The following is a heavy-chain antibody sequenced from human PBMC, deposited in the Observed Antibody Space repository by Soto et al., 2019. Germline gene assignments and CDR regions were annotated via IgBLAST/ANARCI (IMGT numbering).Heavy chain of an antibody. CDR3: ARRRTSYGLDV. J-gene: IGHJ6*02. V-gene: IGHV4-39*02. CDR2: IDYSGNT. CDR1: GGSISSWSYY. Sequence: PSETPSLTCTVSGGSISSWSYYWGWIRQPPGKGLEWIGSIDYSGNTYYDPSLQSRVTISVDTSKNHFSLKLSSVTAADTALYYCARRRTSYGLDVWGQGTTVTVSS.